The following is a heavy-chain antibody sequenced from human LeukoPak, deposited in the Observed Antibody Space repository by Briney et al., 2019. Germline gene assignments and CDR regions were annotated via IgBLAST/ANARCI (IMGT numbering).Heavy chain of an antibody. V-gene: IGHV3-48*01. Sequence: GGSLRLTCEASGFTFSNYNVNWVRQAPGKGLEWVSFISSSTGTKTYADSVKGRLTISRDNAKNSLYLQMNSLRAEDTAVYYCARDGEDTMVRGILQYYHYYYYMDVWGKGTTVTVSS. CDR1: GFTFSNYN. J-gene: IGHJ6*03. CDR3: ARDGEDTMVRGILQYYHYYYYMDV. D-gene: IGHD3-10*01. CDR2: ISSSTGTK.